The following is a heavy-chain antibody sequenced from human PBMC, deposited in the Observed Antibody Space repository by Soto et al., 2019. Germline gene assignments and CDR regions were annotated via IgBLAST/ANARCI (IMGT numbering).Heavy chain of an antibody. Sequence: QVQLVQSGAAVKKPGSSVKVSCKASGGTFSSYTISWVRQAPGQGLEWMGRIIPILGIANYAQKFQGRVTITADKSTSTVYMELSSLRSEDTAVYYCARAEGGYDPRAYYYGMDVWGQGTTVTVSS. D-gene: IGHD5-12*01. V-gene: IGHV1-69*02. J-gene: IGHJ6*02. CDR1: GGTFSSYT. CDR3: ARAEGGYDPRAYYYGMDV. CDR2: IIPILGIA.